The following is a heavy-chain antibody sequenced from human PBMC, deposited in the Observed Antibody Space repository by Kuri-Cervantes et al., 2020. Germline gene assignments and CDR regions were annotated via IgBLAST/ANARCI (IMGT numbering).Heavy chain of an antibody. Sequence: SETLSLTCTVSDGSVSSGSYYWSWIRQPPGKGLEWIGYIYYSGSTNYNPSLKSRVTISVDTSKNQFSLKLSSVTAADTAVYYCARLVYSSSSFFDPWGQGTLVTVSS. J-gene: IGHJ5*02. CDR1: DGSVSSGSYY. CDR3: ARLVYSSSSFFDP. V-gene: IGHV4-61*01. D-gene: IGHD6-6*01. CDR2: IYYSGST.